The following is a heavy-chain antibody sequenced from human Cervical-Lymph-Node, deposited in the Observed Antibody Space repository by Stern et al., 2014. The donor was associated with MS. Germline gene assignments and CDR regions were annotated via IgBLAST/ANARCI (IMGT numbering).Heavy chain of an antibody. CDR1: GFTFSDYA. D-gene: IGHD2-15*01. CDR3: AREECSGDSCRGMDV. CDR2: ISYDGSNK. J-gene: IGHJ6*02. Sequence: QVQLLESGGGVVQPGRSLRLSCAASGFTFSDYAMHWVRQAPGKGLEWVAVISYDGSNKKYVDSVKGRFTISRDNSKNTLYVQMNSLRAEDTAVYYCAREECSGDSCRGMDVWGQGATVTVSS. V-gene: IGHV3-30-3*01.